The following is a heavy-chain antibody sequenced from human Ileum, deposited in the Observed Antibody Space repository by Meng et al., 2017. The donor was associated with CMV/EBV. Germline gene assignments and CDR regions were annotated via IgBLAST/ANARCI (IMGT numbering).Heavy chain of an antibody. Sequence: LSLTCVASGFTFSSFGMHWVRQAPGKGMGWVAFIRFEGSSKYFAESLKGRFTITRDNSKSTLYLQMNSQRTEDTGVYYCAKDKGLRYLGWFSVRGQKTMVTVSS. D-gene: IGHD3-3*01. CDR3: AKDKGLRYLGWFSV. CDR2: IRFEGSSK. J-gene: IGHJ4*02. V-gene: IGHV3-30*02. CDR1: GFTFSSFG.